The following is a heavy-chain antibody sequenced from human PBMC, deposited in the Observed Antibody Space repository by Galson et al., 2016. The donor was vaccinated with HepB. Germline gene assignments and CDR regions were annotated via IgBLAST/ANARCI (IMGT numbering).Heavy chain of an antibody. CDR3: ARHFNGSY. CDR2: ISYDGSNK. J-gene: IGHJ4*02. D-gene: IGHD3-10*01. Sequence: SLRLSCAASGFTFSSYGMHWVRQAPGKGLEWAAVISYDGSNKYYADSVKGRFTISRDNSKNTLYLQMNSLRAEDTAMYFCARHFNGSYLGQGTLVTVSS. V-gene: IGHV3-30*03. CDR1: GFTFSSYG.